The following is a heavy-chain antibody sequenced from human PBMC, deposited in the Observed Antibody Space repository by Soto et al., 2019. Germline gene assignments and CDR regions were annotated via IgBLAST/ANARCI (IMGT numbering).Heavy chain of an antibody. J-gene: IGHJ4*02. D-gene: IGHD4-17*01. Sequence: ASVKVSCKASGYTFTSYGISWVRQAPGQGLEWMGWISAYNGNTNYAQKLQGRVTMTTDTSTSTAYMELRSLRSDDTAVYYCAIDDYGDYALGYWGQGTLVTVSS. CDR1: GYTFTSYG. V-gene: IGHV1-18*01. CDR2: ISAYNGNT. CDR3: AIDDYGDYALGY.